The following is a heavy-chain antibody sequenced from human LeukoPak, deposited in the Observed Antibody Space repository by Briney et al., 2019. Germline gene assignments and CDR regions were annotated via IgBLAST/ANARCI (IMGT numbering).Heavy chain of an antibody. J-gene: IGHJ4*02. V-gene: IGHV1-18*01. D-gene: IGHD6-19*01. CDR1: GYTFTSYG. Sequence: ASVKVSCKASGYTFTSYGISWVRRAPGQGLEWMGWISAYNGNTNYAQKLQGRVTMTTDTSTSTAYMELRSLRSDDTAVYYCARTVAGTPGWWYFDYWGQGTLVTVSS. CDR2: ISAYNGNT. CDR3: ARTVAGTPGWWYFDY.